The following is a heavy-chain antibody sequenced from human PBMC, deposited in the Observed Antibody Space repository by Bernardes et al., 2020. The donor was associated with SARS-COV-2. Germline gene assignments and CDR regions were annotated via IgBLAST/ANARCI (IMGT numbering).Heavy chain of an antibody. Sequence: GGSLRLSCAASGFTYDDHAMHWVRQAPGKGLEWVSGISWNSGSTGYEDSVKGRFTISRDNAKNSLYLQMNSLRAEDTALYYCARDVEQLVRWNYYGMDVWGQGTTVTVAS. D-gene: IGHD6-6*01. J-gene: IGHJ6*02. CDR3: ARDVEQLVRWNYYGMDV. CDR2: ISWNSGST. V-gene: IGHV3-9*01. CDR1: GFTYDDHA.